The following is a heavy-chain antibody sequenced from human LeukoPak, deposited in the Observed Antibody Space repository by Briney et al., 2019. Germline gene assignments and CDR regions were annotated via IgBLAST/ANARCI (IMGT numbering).Heavy chain of an antibody. CDR2: INPNSGDT. Sequence: SVKDSCKASGYTFSDYYIHWLRQAPGQQLEWVGWINPNSGDTYYPQKLQGRVTMNLDTSISTAYMEVSRLTYDDTAVYYCAREYRYGYAYWGQGTLVTVSS. CDR1: GYTFSDYY. V-gene: IGHV1-2*02. J-gene: IGHJ4*02. D-gene: IGHD5-18*01. CDR3: AREYRYGYAY.